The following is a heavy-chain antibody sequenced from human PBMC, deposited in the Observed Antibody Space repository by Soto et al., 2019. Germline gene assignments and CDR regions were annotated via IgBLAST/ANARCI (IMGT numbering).Heavy chain of an antibody. CDR3: ALGYCSGGSCYRPDPYYYYYMDV. J-gene: IGHJ6*03. CDR2: IIPILGIA. CDR1: GGTFSSYT. V-gene: IGHV1-69*02. Sequence: SVKVSCKASGGTFSSYTISWVRQAPGQGLEWMGRIIPILGIANYAQKFQGRVTITADKSTSTAYMELSSLRSEDTAVYYCALGYCSGGSCYRPDPYYYYYMDVWGKGTTVTVSS. D-gene: IGHD2-15*01.